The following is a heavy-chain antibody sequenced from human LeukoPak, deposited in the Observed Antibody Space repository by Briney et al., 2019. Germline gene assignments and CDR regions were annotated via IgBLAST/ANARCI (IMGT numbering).Heavy chain of an antibody. D-gene: IGHD6-19*01. Sequence: GASVKVSCRASGYTFTSYGISWVRQAPGQGLEWMGWISAYNGNTNYAQKLQGRVTMTTDTSTSTAYMELRSLRSDDTAVYYCARDRKIAVAIYYYYGMDVWGQGTTVTVSS. CDR1: GYTFTSYG. V-gene: IGHV1-18*01. CDR2: ISAYNGNT. J-gene: IGHJ6*02. CDR3: ARDRKIAVAIYYYYGMDV.